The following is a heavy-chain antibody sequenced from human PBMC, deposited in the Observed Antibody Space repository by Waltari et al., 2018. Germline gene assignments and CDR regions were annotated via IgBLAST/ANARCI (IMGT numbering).Heavy chain of an antibody. CDR1: GFALGSSG. CDR2: ILNDGIK. Sequence: QVQLVESGGGVVRPGRSLRRSCAVSGFALGSSGMHWVRQVPGKGLEWVAVILNDGIKYHADSVKGRFTISRDSSKNTLYLQMNSLRAEDTALYYCAKDRNYKWAFDYWGQGVLVTVSS. J-gene: IGHJ4*02. V-gene: IGHV3-30*18. CDR3: AKDRNYKWAFDY. D-gene: IGHD1-7*01.